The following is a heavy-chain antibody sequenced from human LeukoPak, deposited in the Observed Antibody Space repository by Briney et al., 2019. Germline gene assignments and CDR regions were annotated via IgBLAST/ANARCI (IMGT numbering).Heavy chain of an antibody. D-gene: IGHD3-22*01. J-gene: IGHJ4*02. CDR1: GYSFTNYG. CDR2: ISGYNGNT. Sequence: ASVKVSCKASGYSFTNYGITWVRQAPGQGLEWMGWISGYNGNTNYAEKLQDRVTMIRDTSTSTAYMELRSLTSDDTALYYCAKDVNSSGYYLGFDYWGQGTLVTVSS. V-gene: IGHV1-18*01. CDR3: AKDVNSSGYYLGFDY.